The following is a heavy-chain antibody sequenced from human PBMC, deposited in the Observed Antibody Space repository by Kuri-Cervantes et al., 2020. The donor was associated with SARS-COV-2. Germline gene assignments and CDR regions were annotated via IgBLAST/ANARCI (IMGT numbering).Heavy chain of an antibody. Sequence: GGSLRLSCSTSGFVFDFYEMNWVRQAPGKGLEWLAYISPTASTIYYADSVTGRFTISRDNAQNAVYLHMKSLRADDTAVYYCARVRAMDMWGQGTMVTVSS. D-gene: IGHD2-2*01. V-gene: IGHV3-48*03. CDR1: GFVFDFYE. J-gene: IGHJ3*02. CDR3: ARVRAMDM. CDR2: ISPTASTI.